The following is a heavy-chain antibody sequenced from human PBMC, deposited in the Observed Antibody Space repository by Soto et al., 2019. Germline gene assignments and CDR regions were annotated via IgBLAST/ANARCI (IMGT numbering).Heavy chain of an antibody. V-gene: IGHV4-34*01. Sequence: SETLSLTCAVYGGSFSGYYWSWIRQPPGKGLEWIGEINHSGSTNYNPSLKSRVTISVDTSKNQFSLKLSSVTAADTAVYYCARNHPYYYDSEVGLGSNYFDYWGRGTLVTVSS. D-gene: IGHD3-22*01. J-gene: IGHJ4*02. CDR1: GGSFSGYY. CDR3: ARNHPYYYDSEVGLGSNYFDY. CDR2: INHSGST.